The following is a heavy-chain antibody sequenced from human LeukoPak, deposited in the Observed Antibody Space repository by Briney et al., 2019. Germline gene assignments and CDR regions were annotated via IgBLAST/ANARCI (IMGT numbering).Heavy chain of an antibody. J-gene: IGHJ4*02. Sequence: SESLSLTCTVSGVSISSGDYYWSWIRQPPGKGLEWIGYIYYSGSTYYNPSLKSRVTISVDTSKNQFSLKLSSVTAADTAVYYCARASVTTEYWGQGTLVTVSS. CDR1: GVSISSGDYY. D-gene: IGHD4-17*01. CDR3: ARASVTTEY. V-gene: IGHV4-30-4*01. CDR2: IYYSGST.